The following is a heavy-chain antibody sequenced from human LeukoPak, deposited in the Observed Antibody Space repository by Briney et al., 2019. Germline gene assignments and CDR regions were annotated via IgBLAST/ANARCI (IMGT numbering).Heavy chain of an antibody. CDR3: ARDSYGWSRDY. Sequence: GGSLRLSCAASGLTFRTCSMSWVRQAPGDGLGWVATITGSGIGIYLADSMKGRVTSSRDNAENSLYLQVNSLRAEDTAVYYWARDSYGWSRDYWGQGTLVTVSS. D-gene: IGHD6-19*01. CDR1: GLTFRTCS. V-gene: IGHV3-21*01. CDR2: ITGSGIGI. J-gene: IGHJ4*02.